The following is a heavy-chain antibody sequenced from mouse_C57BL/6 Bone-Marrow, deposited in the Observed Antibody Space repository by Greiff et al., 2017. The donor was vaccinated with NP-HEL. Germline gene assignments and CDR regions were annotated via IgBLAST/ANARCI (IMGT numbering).Heavy chain of an antibody. J-gene: IGHJ4*01. CDR2: ISYSGST. CDR3: ARYREYGSSYGDAMDY. D-gene: IGHD1-1*01. CDR1: GYSITSDY. Sequence: EVKLVESGPGLAKPSQTLSLTCSVTGYSITSDYWNWIRKFPGNKLEYMGYISYSGSTYYNPSLKSRISITRDTSKNQYYLQLNSVTTEDTATYYCARYREYGSSYGDAMDYWGQGTSVTVSS. V-gene: IGHV3-8*01.